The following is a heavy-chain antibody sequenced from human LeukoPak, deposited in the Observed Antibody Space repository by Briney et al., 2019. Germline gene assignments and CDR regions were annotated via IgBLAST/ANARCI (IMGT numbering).Heavy chain of an antibody. V-gene: IGHV3-43*01. J-gene: IGHJ6*03. CDR3: AKGGGYFDWSGYYMDV. D-gene: IGHD3-9*01. Sequence: GGSLRLSCAASGFTFDDYTMHWVRQAPGKGLEWVSLISWDGGSTYYADSVKGRFTISRDNSKNSLYLQMNSLRTEDTALYYCAKGGGYFDWSGYYMDVWGKGTTVTVSS. CDR2: ISWDGGST. CDR1: GFTFDDYT.